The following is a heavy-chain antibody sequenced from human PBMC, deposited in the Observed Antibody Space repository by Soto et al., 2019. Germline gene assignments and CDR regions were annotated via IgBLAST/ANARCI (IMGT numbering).Heavy chain of an antibody. CDR1: GVTLNNHS. Sequence: WGSLRPSRSASGVTLNNHSNNRVRQAPGKGLEWVSSISSSSSYIYYADSVKGRFTISRDNAKNSLYLQMNSLRAEDTAVYYCAREMGPGGMDVWGQGTTVTVSS. V-gene: IGHV3-21*01. D-gene: IGHD2-8*01. J-gene: IGHJ6*02. CDR3: AREMGPGGMDV. CDR2: ISSSSSYI.